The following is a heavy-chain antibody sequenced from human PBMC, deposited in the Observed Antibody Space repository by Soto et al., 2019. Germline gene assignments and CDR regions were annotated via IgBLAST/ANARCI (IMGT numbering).Heavy chain of an antibody. J-gene: IGHJ6*02. CDR2: IIPIFGTP. Sequence: QVQLVQSGAEVKKPGSSLKVSCKPSGGTFTNYAFGWVRQAPGQGLEWMGGIIPIFGTPDYAQNFQGRVTIAADESTRTASMELSSLRSDDTAVYYCARERSVGYCITTTCPKPFYYYAMDVWGQGTTVTVSS. CDR3: ARERSVGYCITTTCPKPFYYYAMDV. CDR1: GGTFTNYA. V-gene: IGHV1-69*12. D-gene: IGHD2-2*01.